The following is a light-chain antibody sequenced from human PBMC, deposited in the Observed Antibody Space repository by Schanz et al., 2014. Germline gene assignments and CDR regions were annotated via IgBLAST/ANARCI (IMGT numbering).Light chain of an antibody. CDR3: QQYGSSPRT. Sequence: ASQLTQSPSSLSASVGDIVTITCRASEDIRTYLAWYQQKPGKAPSLLIYDASSLRSGVPSRFSGSGSGTDFTLTISRLEPEDFAVYYCQQYGSSPRTFGQGTKVEIK. V-gene: IGKV1-13*02. CDR1: EDIRTY. J-gene: IGKJ1*01. CDR2: DAS.